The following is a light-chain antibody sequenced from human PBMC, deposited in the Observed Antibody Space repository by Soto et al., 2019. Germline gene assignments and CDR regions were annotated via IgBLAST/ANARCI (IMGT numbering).Light chain of an antibody. CDR2: DVT. Sequence: QSALTQPRSVSGSPGQSVTISCTGTSSDVGVYNYVSWYQQHPGKAPKLIIYDVTKRPSGVPDRFSGSKSANTASLIISGLRAADEAEYYCCSFAGSNSWVFGGGTKLTVL. V-gene: IGLV2-11*01. J-gene: IGLJ3*02. CDR3: CSFAGSNSWV. CDR1: SSDVGVYNY.